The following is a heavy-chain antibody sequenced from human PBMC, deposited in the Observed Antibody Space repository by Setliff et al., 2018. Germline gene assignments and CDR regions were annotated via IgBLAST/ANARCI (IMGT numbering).Heavy chain of an antibody. V-gene: IGHV1-3*01. CDR2: INAGNGNI. D-gene: IGHD2-2*01. J-gene: IGHJ5*02. CDR1: GDTSTTYA. Sequence: ASVKVSCKASGDTSTTYAIHWVRQAPGQGLEWMGWINAGNGNIRYSQKFQGRVTITRNTSISTAYMELSSLRSEDTAVYYCAKHPIRWPYCTSTSCLNWFDPWGQGTLVTVSS. CDR3: AKHPIRWPYCTSTSCLNWFDP.